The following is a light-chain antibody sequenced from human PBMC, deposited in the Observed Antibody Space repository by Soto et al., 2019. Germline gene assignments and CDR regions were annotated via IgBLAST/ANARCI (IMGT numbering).Light chain of an antibody. J-gene: IGKJ5*01. CDR3: QQFYSVIVT. CDR1: QSVSST. Sequence: EIVMTQSPATLSVSPGERATLCFRASQSVSSTLAWYQQKPGQAPRLLIYGASTRATGIPARFSGSGSGTEFTLTISSLQAEDVAVYYCQQFYSVIVTFGQGTRLEIK. CDR2: GAS. V-gene: IGKV3D-15*01.